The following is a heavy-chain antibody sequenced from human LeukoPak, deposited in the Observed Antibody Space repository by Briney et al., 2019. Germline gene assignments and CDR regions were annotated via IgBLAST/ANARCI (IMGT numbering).Heavy chain of an antibody. CDR3: AGTTRYFDL. CDR1: GGSISTNY. Sequence: PSETLSLTCTVSGGSISTNYWTWIRQPAGKGLEWIGRIYTSGTTNYNPSLKGRVTMSVDTSKNQFSLKLNSVTAADTAVYYCAGTTRYFDLWGRGTLVTVSS. J-gene: IGHJ2*01. CDR2: IYTSGTT. V-gene: IGHV4-4*07. D-gene: IGHD1-26*01.